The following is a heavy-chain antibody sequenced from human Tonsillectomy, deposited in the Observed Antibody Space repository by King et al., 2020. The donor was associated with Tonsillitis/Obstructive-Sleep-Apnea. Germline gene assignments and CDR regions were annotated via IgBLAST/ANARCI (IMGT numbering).Heavy chain of an antibody. J-gene: IGHJ6*03. V-gene: IGHV2-26*01. D-gene: IGHD4/OR15-4a*01. CDR3: ARTAGVLTLARALVYYYYYMDV. CDR2: IFSSDEK. CDR1: GFSLSDARTG. Sequence: VTLKESGPVLVKPTETLTLTCTVSGFSLSDARTGVSWIRQPPGKALEWLAHIFSSDEKSYSTSLRSRLTISKDTSKSQVVLTMTNMDPVDTATYYCARTAGVLTLARALVYYYYYMDVWGKGATVTVSS.